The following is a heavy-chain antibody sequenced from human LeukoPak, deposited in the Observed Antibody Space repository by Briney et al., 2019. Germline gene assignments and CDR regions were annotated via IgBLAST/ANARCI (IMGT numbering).Heavy chain of an antibody. CDR3: AREARGDGYNYLVLALNWFDP. V-gene: IGHV3-74*01. Sequence: QPGGSLRLSCAASGFTFSSYWMHWVRQAPGKGLVWVSRINSDGSSTSYADSVKGRFTISRDNAKNTLYLQMNSLRAEDTAVYYCAREARGDGYNYLVLALNWFDPWGQGTLVTVSS. D-gene: IGHD5-24*01. J-gene: IGHJ5*02. CDR2: INSDGSST. CDR1: GFTFSSYW.